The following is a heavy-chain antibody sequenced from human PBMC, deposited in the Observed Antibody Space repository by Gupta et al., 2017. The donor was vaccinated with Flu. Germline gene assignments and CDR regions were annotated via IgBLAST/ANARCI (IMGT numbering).Heavy chain of an antibody. V-gene: IGHV5-51*01. CDR2: IYPGDSDT. J-gene: IGHJ4*02. Sequence: TNYWIAWVRQMPGKGLEWMGMIYPGDSDTRYSPSFEGQVTISADKSISSAYLQWSSLKPSDTAIYYCARRHTQSWAAVDYWGQGTLVTVSS. CDR3: ARRHTQSWAAVDY. CDR1: TNYW. D-gene: IGHD6-13*01.